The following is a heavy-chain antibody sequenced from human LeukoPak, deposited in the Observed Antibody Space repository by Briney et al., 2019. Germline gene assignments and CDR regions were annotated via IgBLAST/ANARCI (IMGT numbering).Heavy chain of an antibody. V-gene: IGHV4-61*02. CDR1: GYSISSGYY. CDR2: IYTSGST. CDR3: ARMVSGWYYFDY. Sequence: KPSETLSLTCTVSGYSISSGYYWSWIRQPAGKGLEWIGRIYTSGSTNYNPSLKSRVTISVDTSKNQFSLKLTSVTAADTAVYYCARMVSGWYYFDYWGQGTLVTVSS. D-gene: IGHD6-19*01. J-gene: IGHJ4*02.